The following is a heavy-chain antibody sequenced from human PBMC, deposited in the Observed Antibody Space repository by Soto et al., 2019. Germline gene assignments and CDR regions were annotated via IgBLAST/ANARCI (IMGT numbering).Heavy chain of an antibody. J-gene: IGHJ4*02. CDR3: ARGRQASLEPAPHGGFDY. CDR2: IKQDGSEI. Sequence: EVQLVESGGGLVQPGGSLRLSCVVSGFTFSSYWMSWVRQAPGKGLEWVANIKQDGSEIKYADSVKGRFTISRDNVKNGSYVQMNILRVEGTAMGYCARGRQASLEPAPHGGFDYWGQGIRVTVPS. V-gene: IGHV3-7*01. CDR1: GFTFSSYW. D-gene: IGHD1-1*01.